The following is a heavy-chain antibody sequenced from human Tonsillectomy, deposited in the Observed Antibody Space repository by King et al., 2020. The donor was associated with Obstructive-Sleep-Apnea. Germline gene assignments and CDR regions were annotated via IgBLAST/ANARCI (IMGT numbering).Heavy chain of an antibody. J-gene: IGHJ4*02. V-gene: IGHV1-18*01. CDR2: ISAYSGNT. CDR1: GYTFTSYG. Sequence: QLVQSGAEVKRPGASVKVSCKASGYTFTSYGITWFRQAPGQGLEWMGWISAYSGNTNYAQKFQDRVTMTTDTSTSTAYMEVRSLRSDDTAVFYCARTVITMIRGAIPEGFYFDYWGQGTLVTVSS. CDR3: ARTVITMIRGAIPEGFYFDY. D-gene: IGHD3-10*01.